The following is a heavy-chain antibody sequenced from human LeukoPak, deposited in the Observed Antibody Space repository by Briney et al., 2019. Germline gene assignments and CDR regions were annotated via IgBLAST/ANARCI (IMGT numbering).Heavy chain of an antibody. CDR1: GFTFSSYS. CDR3: ARSFLSIAAAATDY. V-gene: IGHV3-21*01. Sequence: GGSLRFSCAASGFTFSSYSMNWVRQAPGKGLEWVSSISSSSSYIYYADSVKGRFTISRDNAKNSPYLQMNSLRAEDTAVYYCARSFLSIAAAATDYWGQGTLVTVSS. J-gene: IGHJ4*02. CDR2: ISSSSSYI. D-gene: IGHD6-13*01.